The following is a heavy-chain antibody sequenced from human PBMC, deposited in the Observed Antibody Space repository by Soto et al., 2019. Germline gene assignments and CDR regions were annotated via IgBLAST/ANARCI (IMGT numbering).Heavy chain of an antibody. CDR1: GGSVSSGSYY. CDR2: IYYSGST. J-gene: IGHJ6*02. CDR3: ARSSRITMVRGVPPPCYYGMYV. D-gene: IGHD3-10*01. Sequence: PSETLSLTCTVSGGSVSSGSYYWSWIRQPPGKGLEWIGYIYYSGSTNYNPSLKSRVTISVDTSKNQFSLKLSSVTAADTAVYYCARSSRITMVRGVPPPCYYGMYVWGQGNTVTVSS. V-gene: IGHV4-61*01.